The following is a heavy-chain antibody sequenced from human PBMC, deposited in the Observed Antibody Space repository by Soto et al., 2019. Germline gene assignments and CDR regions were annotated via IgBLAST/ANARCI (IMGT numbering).Heavy chain of an antibody. J-gene: IGHJ4*02. V-gene: IGHV1-3*05. CDR2: INAGNGNT. D-gene: IGHD2-21*02. CDR3: ARAWVVVTAPDY. Sequence: QVQRVQSGAEEKKPGASVKVSCKASGYTFTSYAMHWVRQAPGQRLEWMGWINAGNGNTKYSQKFQGRVTITRDTSASTAYMELSSLISEDTAVYYCARAWVVVTAPDYWGQGTLVTVSS. CDR1: GYTFTSYA.